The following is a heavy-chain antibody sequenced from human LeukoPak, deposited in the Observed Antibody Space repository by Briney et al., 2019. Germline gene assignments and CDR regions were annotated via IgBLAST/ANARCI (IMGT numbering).Heavy chain of an antibody. CDR1: GFTFSSYS. Sequence: GGSLRLSCAASGFTFSSYSMNWVRQAPGKGLEWVSSISSSSSYIYYADSVKGRFTISRDNAKNSLYLQMNSLRAEDTAVYYCARDLYCSSTSCYLAFDIWGQGTMVTVSS. CDR3: ARDLYCSSTSCYLAFDI. V-gene: IGHV3-21*01. CDR2: ISSSSSYI. J-gene: IGHJ3*02. D-gene: IGHD2-2*01.